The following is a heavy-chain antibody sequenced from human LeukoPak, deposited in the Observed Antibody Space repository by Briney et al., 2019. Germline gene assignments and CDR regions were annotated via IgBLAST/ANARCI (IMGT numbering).Heavy chain of an antibody. Sequence: SQTLSLTCTVSGGSISSGGYYWSWVRQPPGKGLEWIGYIYHSGSTYYNPSLKSRVTISVDRSKNQFSLKLSSVTAADTAVYYCARAYCSSTSCYPFSWGQGTLVTVSA. CDR2: IYHSGST. CDR1: GGSISSGGYY. CDR3: ARAYCSSTSCYPFS. V-gene: IGHV4-30-2*01. D-gene: IGHD2-2*01. J-gene: IGHJ4*02.